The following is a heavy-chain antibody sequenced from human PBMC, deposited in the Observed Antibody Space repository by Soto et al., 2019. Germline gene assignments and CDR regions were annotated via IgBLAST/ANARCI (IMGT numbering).Heavy chain of an antibody. J-gene: IGHJ5*02. CDR2: IKQDGSEK. Sequence: PGGSLRLSCAASGFTFTSYWMSWVRQAPGKGLEWVANIKQDGSEKYYVDSVKGRFTISRDNAKNSLYLQMNSLRAEDTAVYYCAKDGNLAYYYDSSGYYAGPWGQGTLVTVSS. CDR3: AKDGNLAYYYDSSGYYAGP. D-gene: IGHD3-22*01. V-gene: IGHV3-7*01. CDR1: GFTFTSYW.